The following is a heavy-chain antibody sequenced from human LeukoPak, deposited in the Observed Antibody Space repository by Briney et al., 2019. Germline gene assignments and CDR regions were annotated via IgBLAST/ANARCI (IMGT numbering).Heavy chain of an antibody. CDR2: INHSGST. CDR1: GGSFSGYY. CDR3: ASPAGYYDSSGYLGDYYYYYGMDV. J-gene: IGHJ6*02. Sequence: KPSETLSLTCAVYGGSFSGYYWSWIRQPPGKGLEWIGEINHSGSTNYNPSLKSRVTISVDTSKNQSSLKLSSVTAADTAVYYCASPAGYYDSSGYLGDYYYYYGMDVWGQGTTVTVSS. D-gene: IGHD3-22*01. V-gene: IGHV4-34*01.